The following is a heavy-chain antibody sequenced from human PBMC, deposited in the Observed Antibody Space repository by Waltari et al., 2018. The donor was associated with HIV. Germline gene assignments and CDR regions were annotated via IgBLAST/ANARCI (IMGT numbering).Heavy chain of an antibody. CDR2: IYYSGST. V-gene: IGHV4-39*01. J-gene: IGHJ4*02. Sequence: QLQLQESGPGLVKPSETLSLTCTVSGGSISSSSYYWGWIRQPPGKGLEWIGSIYYSGSTYYNPSLKSRVTISVDTSKNQFSLKLSSVTAADTAVYYCARGEAAAGRDFDYWGQGTLVTVSS. D-gene: IGHD6-13*01. CDR1: GGSISSSSYY. CDR3: ARGEAAAGRDFDY.